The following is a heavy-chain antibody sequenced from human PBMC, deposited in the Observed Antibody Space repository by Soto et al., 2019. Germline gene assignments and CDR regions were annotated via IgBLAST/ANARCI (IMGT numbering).Heavy chain of an antibody. Sequence: QVQLVQSGAEVKKPGSSVKVSCKAYGGTFSSYTISWVRQAPGQGLEWMGRIIPILGIANYAQKFQGRVTITADKSTSTAYMELSSLRSEDTAVYYCAGRVGGSEVDYWGQGTLVTVSS. CDR2: IIPILGIA. CDR3: AGRVGGSEVDY. D-gene: IGHD3-10*01. CDR1: GGTFSSYT. J-gene: IGHJ4*02. V-gene: IGHV1-69*02.